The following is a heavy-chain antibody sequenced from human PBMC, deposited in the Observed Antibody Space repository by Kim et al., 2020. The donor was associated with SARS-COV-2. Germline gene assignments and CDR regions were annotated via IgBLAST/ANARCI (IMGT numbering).Heavy chain of an antibody. V-gene: IGHV4-34*01. CDR3: ARRPLTSLNHIVVVPAAFDY. CDR2: INHSGST. J-gene: IGHJ4*02. Sequence: SETLSLTCAVYGGYFIGYYWSWIRQPPGKGLEWIGEINHSGSTNYNPSLKSRVTISVDTSKNPFSLKLSSVTAADTAVDYCARRPLTSLNHIVVVPAAFDYWGQGTLVTVSS. CDR1: GGYFIGYY. D-gene: IGHD2-2*01.